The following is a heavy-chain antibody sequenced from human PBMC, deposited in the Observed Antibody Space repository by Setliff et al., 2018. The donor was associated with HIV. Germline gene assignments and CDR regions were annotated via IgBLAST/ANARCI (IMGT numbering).Heavy chain of an antibody. CDR2: ISSSGRTI. CDR3: ARDYYDSSGYYYPFDY. J-gene: IGHJ4*02. V-gene: IGHV3-48*03. CDR1: GFTFSSYA. D-gene: IGHD3-22*01. Sequence: GGSLRLSCAASGFTFSSYAMSWVRQAPGKWLEWLSYISSSGRTIYYADSVKGRFTISRDNAKNSLYLQMNSLRAEDTAVYYCARDYYDSSGYYYPFDYWGQGTLVTVS.